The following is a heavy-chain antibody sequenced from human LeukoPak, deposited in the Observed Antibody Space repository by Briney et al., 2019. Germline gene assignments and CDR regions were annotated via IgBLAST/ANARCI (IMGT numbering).Heavy chain of an antibody. J-gene: IGHJ4*02. D-gene: IGHD3-22*01. CDR3: AKDDDSSGDIRY. Sequence: ASVKVSCKASGYTFTSYGISWVRQAPGQGLEWMGWISAYNGNTNYAQKFQGRVTMTTDTSTSTAYMELRSLRFDDMAVYYCAKDDDSSGDIRYWGQGTLVTVSS. CDR1: GYTFTSYG. V-gene: IGHV1-18*03. CDR2: ISAYNGNT.